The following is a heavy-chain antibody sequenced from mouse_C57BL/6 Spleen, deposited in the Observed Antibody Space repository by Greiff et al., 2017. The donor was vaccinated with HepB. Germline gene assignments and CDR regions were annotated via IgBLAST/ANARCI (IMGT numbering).Heavy chain of an antibody. CDR2: ISSGSSTI. CDR1: GFTFSDYG. CDR3: ARPILYGKAFAY. J-gene: IGHJ3*01. Sequence: EVHLVESGGGLVKPGGSLKLSCAASGFTFSDYGMHWVRQAPEKGLEWVAYISSGSSTIYYADTVKGRFTISRDNAKNTRFLQMTSLRSEDTAMYYCARPILYGKAFAYWGQGTLVTVSA. V-gene: IGHV5-17*01. D-gene: IGHD2-1*01.